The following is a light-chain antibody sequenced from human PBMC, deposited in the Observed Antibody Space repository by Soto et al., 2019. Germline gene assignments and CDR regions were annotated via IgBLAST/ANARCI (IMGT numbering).Light chain of an antibody. CDR2: HVS. J-gene: IGLJ2*01. CDR1: SSDVGGYNH. CDR3: TSYTTSSTVV. V-gene: IGLV2-14*01. Sequence: QSALTQPASVSGSLGQSITISCTGTSSDVGGYNHVSWYQQHPGKVPKLMIYHVSNRPSGVSHRFSGSKSGNTASLTISGLQAEDEADYYCTSYTTSSTVVFGGGTKVTVL.